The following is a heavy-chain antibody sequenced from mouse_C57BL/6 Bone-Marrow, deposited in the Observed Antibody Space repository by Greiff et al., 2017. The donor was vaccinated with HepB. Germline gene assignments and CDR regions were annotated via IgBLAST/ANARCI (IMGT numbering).Heavy chain of an antibody. Sequence: VQLQQPGAELVKPGASVKLSCKASGYTFTSYWMHWVKQRPGQGLEWIGMIHPNSGSTNYNEKFKSKATLTVDKSSSTAYMQLSSLTSEASAVYYCARGVLYSYYFDYWGQGTTLTVSS. D-gene: IGHD2-12*01. CDR1: GYTFTSYW. J-gene: IGHJ2*01. CDR3: ARGVLYSYYFDY. CDR2: IHPNSGST. V-gene: IGHV1-64*01.